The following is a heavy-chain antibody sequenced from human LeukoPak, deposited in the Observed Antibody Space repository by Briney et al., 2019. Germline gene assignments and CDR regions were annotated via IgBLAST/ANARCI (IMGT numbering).Heavy chain of an antibody. D-gene: IGHD4-17*01. Sequence: SETLSLTCTVSGGSISSGGYYWSWIRQHPGKGLEWIGYIYYSGSTYYNPSLKSRVTISVDTSKNQFSLKLSSVTAADTAVYYCARATTVTTPADYWGQGTLVTVSS. CDR1: GGSISSGGYY. V-gene: IGHV4-31*03. CDR3: ARATTVTTPADY. CDR2: IYYSGST. J-gene: IGHJ4*02.